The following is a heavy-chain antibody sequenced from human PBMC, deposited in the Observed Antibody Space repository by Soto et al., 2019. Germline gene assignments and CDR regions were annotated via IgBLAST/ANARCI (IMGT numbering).Heavy chain of an antibody. V-gene: IGHV4-39*01. J-gene: IGHJ4*02. D-gene: IGHD5-12*01. CDR3: ARRRNSGYDSPYYFDY. CDR2: IYYSGST. Sequence: SETLSLTCTVSGGSISSSSYYWGWIRQPPGKGLEWIGSIYYSGSTYYNPSLKSRVTISVDTSKNQFSLKLSSVTAADTAVYYCARRRNSGYDSPYYFDYWGQGTLVTVSS. CDR1: GGSISSSSYY.